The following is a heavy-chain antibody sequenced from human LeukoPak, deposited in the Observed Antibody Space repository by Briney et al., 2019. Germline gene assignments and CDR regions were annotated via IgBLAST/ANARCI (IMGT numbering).Heavy chain of an antibody. J-gene: IGHJ5*02. V-gene: IGHV1-3*01. D-gene: IGHD2-15*01. CDR2: INAGNGDT. CDR1: GYTFTSYA. CDR3: ARGVVAAKSGSWFDP. Sequence: ASVKVSCKASGYTFTSYAIHWVRQAPGQRLEWMGWINAGNGDTKYLQKFQGRVTISRDRSASTAYMELSSLRSEDTAVYCCARGVVAAKSGSWFDPWGQGTLVTVSS.